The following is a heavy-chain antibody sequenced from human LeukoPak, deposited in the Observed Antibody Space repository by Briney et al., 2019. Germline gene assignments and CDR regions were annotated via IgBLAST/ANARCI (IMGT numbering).Heavy chain of an antibody. CDR2: INPSGGST. Sequence: ASVKVSCKASGYTFTSYYMHWVRQAPGQGLEWMGIINPSGGSTSYAQKFQGRVTMTRDTSISTAYMELSRLRSDDTAVYYCASERDGYNLEWGQGTLVTVSS. CDR1: GYTFTSYY. CDR3: ASERDGYNLE. D-gene: IGHD5-24*01. V-gene: IGHV1-46*01. J-gene: IGHJ4*02.